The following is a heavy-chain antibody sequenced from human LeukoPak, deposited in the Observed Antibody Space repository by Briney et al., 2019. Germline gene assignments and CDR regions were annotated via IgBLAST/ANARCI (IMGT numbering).Heavy chain of an antibody. CDR1: GFIFSDTA. CDR2: ISADGNGR. V-gene: IGHV3-23*01. CDR3: ATHLAYCSTGSYSFFDY. J-gene: IGHJ4*02. Sequence: GGSLRLSCAASGFIFSDTAMSWVRWAPGKGLEWVSAISADGNGRFYTDSVKGRFTVSRDNSNNMLYLQMNSLRGDDTAVYYCATHLAYCSTGSYSFFDYWGPGALVTVSS. D-gene: IGHD1-26*01.